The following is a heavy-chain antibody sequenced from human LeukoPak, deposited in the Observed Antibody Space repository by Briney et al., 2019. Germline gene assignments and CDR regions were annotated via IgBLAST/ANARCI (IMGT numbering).Heavy chain of an antibody. J-gene: IGHJ4*02. CDR2: ISSSSSYI. CDR1: GFTFSRHN. CDR3: AREYYDSSGYYGY. V-gene: IGHV3-21*01. Sequence: GGSLRLSCAASGFTFSRHNMNWVRQAPGKGLEWVSSISSSSSYIYYADSVKGRFTISRDNAKNSLYLQMNSLRAEDTAVYYCAREYYDSSGYYGYWGQGTLVTVSS. D-gene: IGHD3-22*01.